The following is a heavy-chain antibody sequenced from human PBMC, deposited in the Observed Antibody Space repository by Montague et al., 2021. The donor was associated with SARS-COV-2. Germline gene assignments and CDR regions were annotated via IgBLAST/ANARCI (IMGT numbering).Heavy chain of an antibody. CDR3: ARVLTGSQFDY. V-gene: IGHV4-39*07. D-gene: IGHD1-26*01. CDR2: VSYSGNT. CDR1: GGSITFSPYF. J-gene: IGHJ4*02. Sequence: SETLSLTCTVFGGSITFSPYFWGWVRQSPGKGLEWIGSVSYSGNTYFNPSLKGRATISRDTSKNEFSLKLRSMTAADTAIYYCARVLTGSQFDYWGQGTLVTVSS.